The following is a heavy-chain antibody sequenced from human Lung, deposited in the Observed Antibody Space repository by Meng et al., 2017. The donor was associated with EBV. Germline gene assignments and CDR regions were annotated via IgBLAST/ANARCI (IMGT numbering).Heavy chain of an antibody. V-gene: IGHV4-4*02. CDR1: GGSIIIGNW. CDR2: IHHSGRT. Sequence: QVQRQESGPGLVTPSGTLSLTCAVSGGSIIIGNWWSWVRQSPGKGLEWIGEIHHSGRTNYNPSLKSRITMSLDKPKNQFSLKLSSVTAADTAVYYCARDSDSAYSLGYWGQGTLVTVSS. J-gene: IGHJ4*02. CDR3: ARDSDSAYSLGY. D-gene: IGHD2-21*01.